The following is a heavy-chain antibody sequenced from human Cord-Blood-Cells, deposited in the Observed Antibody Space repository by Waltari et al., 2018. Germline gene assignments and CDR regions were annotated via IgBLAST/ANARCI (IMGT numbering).Heavy chain of an antibody. D-gene: IGHD3-9*01. J-gene: IGHJ6*02. Sequence: QVQLVQSGAEVKKPGASVKVSCKASGYTFTGYYMHWVRQAPGQGLEWMGWINPNSGGTNYAQKFQGWVTMIRDTSISTAYMELSRLRSDDTAVYYCARMLNYDILTGYYYYYGMDVWGQGTTVTVSS. CDR3: ARMLNYDILTGYYYYYGMDV. CDR2: INPNSGGT. CDR1: GYTFTGYY. V-gene: IGHV1-2*04.